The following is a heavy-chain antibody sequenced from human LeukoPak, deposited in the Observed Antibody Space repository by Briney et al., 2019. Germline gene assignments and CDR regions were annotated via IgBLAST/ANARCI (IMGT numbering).Heavy chain of an antibody. V-gene: IGHV4-61*02. CDR3: AQANYDILTGYPHSWFDP. D-gene: IGHD3-9*01. Sequence: NPSETLSLTCTVSGGSISSGSYYWSWIRQPARKGLEWIGRIYTSGSTNYNPSLKSRVTISVDTSKNQFSLKLSSVTAADTAVYYCAQANYDILTGYPHSWFDPWGQGTLVTVSS. J-gene: IGHJ5*02. CDR2: IYTSGST. CDR1: GGSISSGSYY.